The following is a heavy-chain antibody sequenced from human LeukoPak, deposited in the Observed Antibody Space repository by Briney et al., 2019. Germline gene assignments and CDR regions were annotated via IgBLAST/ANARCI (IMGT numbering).Heavy chain of an antibody. D-gene: IGHD2-8*01. J-gene: IGHJ4*02. Sequence: ASVKVSCKASGYIFTNYDINWVRQAPGQGLEWMGWMNPNSGNTGYAQKFQGRITMTRNTSISTAYMELSSLTSDDTAVYYCARKLIFDHWGQGTLVTVSS. CDR3: ARKLIFDH. V-gene: IGHV1-8*01. CDR2: MNPNSGNT. CDR1: GYIFTNYD.